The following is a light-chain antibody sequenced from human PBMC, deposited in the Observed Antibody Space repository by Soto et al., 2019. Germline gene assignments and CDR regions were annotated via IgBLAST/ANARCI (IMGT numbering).Light chain of an antibody. Sequence: EIVLTQSPGTLSLAPGEGATLSCRASQSVKSSYLAWYQQTPGQAPRLLSFGTSNRATGIPDRFRGGGSGTDFTLTISSLEPEDFAVYYCQQYASSPGTFGQGTKVDIK. J-gene: IGKJ1*01. V-gene: IGKV3-20*01. CDR2: GTS. CDR3: QQYASSPGT. CDR1: QSVKSSY.